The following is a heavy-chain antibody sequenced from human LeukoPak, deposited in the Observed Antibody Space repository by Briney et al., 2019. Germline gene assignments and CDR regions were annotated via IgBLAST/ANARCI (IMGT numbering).Heavy chain of an antibody. J-gene: IGHJ4*02. CDR2: INHSGST. Sequence: SETLSLTCAVYGGSFSGYYWSWIRQPPGKGLEWIGEINHSGSTNYNPSLKSRVTISVDTSKNQFSLKLSSVTAADTAVYYCARAVRAYCGGDCCSLDYWGQGTLVTVSS. D-gene: IGHD2-21*02. V-gene: IGHV4-34*01. CDR3: ARAVRAYCGGDCCSLDY. CDR1: GGSFSGYY.